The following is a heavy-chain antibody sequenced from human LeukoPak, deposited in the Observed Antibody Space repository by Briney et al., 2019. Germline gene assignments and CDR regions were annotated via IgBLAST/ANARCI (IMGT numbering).Heavy chain of an antibody. D-gene: IGHD2-2*01. CDR2: INPNSGGT. J-gene: IGHJ5*02. CDR3: ARGGRWLGYCSSTSCPLRDWFDP. CDR1: GYTFTGYY. Sequence: ASVKVSCKASGYTFTGYYMHWVRQAPGQGLEWMGWINPNSGGTNYAQKFQGRVTMTRDTSISTAYMELSRLRSDDTAVYYCARGGRWLGYCSSTSCPLRDWFDPWGQGTLVTVSS. V-gene: IGHV1-2*02.